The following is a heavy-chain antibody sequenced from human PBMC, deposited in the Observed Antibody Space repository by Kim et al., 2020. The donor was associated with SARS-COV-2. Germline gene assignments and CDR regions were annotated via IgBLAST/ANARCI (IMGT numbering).Heavy chain of an antibody. J-gene: IGHJ3*02. D-gene: IGHD3-3*01. CDR1: GGSISSGAYY. CDR2: IYYSGST. CDR3: ARAKGRTIFGVVVIVNAFDI. V-gene: IGHV4-31*03. Sequence: SETLSLTCTVSGGSISSGAYYWSWIRQHPGKGLEWIGYIYYSGSTYYNPSLKGRVTISVDTSKNQFSLKLSSVTAADTAVYYCARAKGRTIFGVVVIVNAFDIWGQGTMVTVSS.